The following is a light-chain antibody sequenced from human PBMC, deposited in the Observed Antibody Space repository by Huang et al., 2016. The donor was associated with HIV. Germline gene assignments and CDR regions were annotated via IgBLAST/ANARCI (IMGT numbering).Light chain of an antibody. V-gene: IGKV3-15*01. CDR2: RAS. Sequence: VMTQSPATLSVSPGERATLSCRARQSGGSNLAWYQQRPGQAPRLLISRASTRATAVPARFSGSGSGTDFTLTINSLRSEDFAIYYCEQYDKWPGTVGQGTKVEIK. J-gene: IGKJ1*01. CDR3: EQYDKWPGT. CDR1: QSGGSN.